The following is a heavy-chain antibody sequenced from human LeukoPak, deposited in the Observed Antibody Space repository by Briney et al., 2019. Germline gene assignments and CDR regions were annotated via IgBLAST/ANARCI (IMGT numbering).Heavy chain of an antibody. CDR1: GDSISSGDYY. CDR3: ARAPVGYCSGGTCKRYFDH. Sequence: SQTLSLTCTVSGDSISSGDYYWSWIRQPPGKGLEYIGYIYYSGRTSYNPSLMSRVTMSVDTPKNQFSLKLSSVTAADTALYYCARAPVGYCSGGTCKRYFDHWGQGTLVTVSS. J-gene: IGHJ4*02. D-gene: IGHD2-15*01. V-gene: IGHV4-30-4*01. CDR2: IYYSGRT.